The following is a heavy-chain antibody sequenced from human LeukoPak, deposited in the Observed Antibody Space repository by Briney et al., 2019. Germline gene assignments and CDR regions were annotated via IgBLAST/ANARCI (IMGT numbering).Heavy chain of an antibody. CDR3: AKDYNSSGPFDY. Sequence: GGSLRLACAASGFTFDDYSMHWVRQAPGKGLEWVSLISWDGGNREYADSVKGRFTISRDNSRNSLFLQMNSLTTEDTAFYYCAKDYNSSGPFDYWGQGTLVTVSS. CDR1: GFTFDDYS. CDR2: ISWDGGNR. V-gene: IGHV3-43*01. J-gene: IGHJ4*02. D-gene: IGHD6-25*01.